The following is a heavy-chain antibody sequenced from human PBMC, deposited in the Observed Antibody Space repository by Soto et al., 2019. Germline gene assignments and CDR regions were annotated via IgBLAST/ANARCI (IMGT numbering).Heavy chain of an antibody. Sequence: PGGSLRLSWAAAGCTVTSHYMSWVSQAPGKGLEWVSVIYSGGSTYYAVSVKGRFTISRDNSKNTLYLQMNSLRAEDTAVYYCARDLYFDYWGQGTLVTVSS. CDR3: ARDLYFDY. V-gene: IGHV3-66*01. CDR2: IYSGGST. CDR1: GCTVTSHY. J-gene: IGHJ4*02.